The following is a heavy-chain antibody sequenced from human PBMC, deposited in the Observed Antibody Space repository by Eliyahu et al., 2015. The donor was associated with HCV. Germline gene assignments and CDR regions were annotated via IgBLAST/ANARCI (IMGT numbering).Heavy chain of an antibody. CDR3: ARAHRGGASIDY. Sequence: QVQLQESGPGLVKPSQTLSLTXTFPGGSXSSGGYYWXWIRQHPGKGLEWIGYIYYSGSTYYNPSLKSRVTISVDTSKNQFSLKLSSVTAADTAVYYCARAHRGGASIDYWGQGTLVTVSS. D-gene: IGHD3-16*01. CDR2: IYYSGST. J-gene: IGHJ4*02. CDR1: GGSXSSGGYY. V-gene: IGHV4-31*03.